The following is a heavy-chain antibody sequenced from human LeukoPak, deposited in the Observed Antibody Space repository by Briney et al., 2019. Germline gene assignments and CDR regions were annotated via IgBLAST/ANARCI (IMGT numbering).Heavy chain of an antibody. V-gene: IGHV1-8*01. D-gene: IGHD3-22*01. J-gene: IGHJ6*02. CDR3: ARGPFYYYDSSGPGYGMDV. CDR2: MNPNSGNT. Sequence: GASVKVSCKASGYTFTSYDINWVRQATGQGLEWMGWMNPNSGNTGYAQKFQGRVTMTRNTSISTAYMELSSLRSEDMAVYYCARGPFYYYDSSGPGYGMDVWGQGTTVTVSS. CDR1: GYTFTSYD.